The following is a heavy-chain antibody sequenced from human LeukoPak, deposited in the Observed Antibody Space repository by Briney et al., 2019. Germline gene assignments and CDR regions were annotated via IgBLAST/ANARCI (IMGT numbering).Heavy chain of an antibody. D-gene: IGHD6-6*01. CDR3: ARWRYSTSSAWFDT. CDR2: IYYSGST. J-gene: IGHJ5*02. CDR1: GGSISSSSYY. V-gene: IGHV4-39*07. Sequence: SETLSLTCTVSGGSISSSSYYWGWIRQPPGKGLEWIGSIYYSGSTTYNPSLQSRVAISLDASKNQFSLRLSSVTAADTAVYYCARWRYSTSSAWFDTWGQGTLVTVSS.